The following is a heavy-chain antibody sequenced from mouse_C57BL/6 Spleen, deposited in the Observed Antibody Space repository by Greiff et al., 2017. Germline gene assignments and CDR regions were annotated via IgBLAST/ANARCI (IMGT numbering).Heavy chain of an antibody. Sequence: EVQLVESGGGLVKPGGSLKLSCAASGFTFSDYGMHWVRQAPEKGLEWVAYISSGSSTIYYADTVKGRFTISRDNAKNTLFLQMTSLRSEDTAMYYCARFDYDVPFAYWGQGTLVTVSA. V-gene: IGHV5-17*01. CDR2: ISSGSSTI. CDR3: ARFDYDVPFAY. D-gene: IGHD2-4*01. J-gene: IGHJ3*01. CDR1: GFTFSDYG.